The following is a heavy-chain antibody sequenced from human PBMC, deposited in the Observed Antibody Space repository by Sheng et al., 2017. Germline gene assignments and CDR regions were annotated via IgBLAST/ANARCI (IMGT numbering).Heavy chain of an antibody. V-gene: IGHV4-4*07. Sequence: QVQLQESGPGLVKAFRRPLSLTCTVSGGSISSYYWSWIRQPAGKGLEWIGRIYTSGSTNYNPSLQESSTMSVDTSKNQFSLKLSSVTAADTAVYYCAREVKGAHEYSSSNCLDVWGKGTTVTVSS. CDR3: AREVKGAHEYSSSNCLDV. CDR2: IYTSGST. D-gene: IGHD6-6*01. CDR1: GGSISSYY. J-gene: IGHJ6*04.